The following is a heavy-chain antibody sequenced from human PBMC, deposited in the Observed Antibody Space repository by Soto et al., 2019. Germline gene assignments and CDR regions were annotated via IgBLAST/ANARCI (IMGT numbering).Heavy chain of an antibody. V-gene: IGHV3-7*05. D-gene: IGHD3-3*01. CDR3: ATSVLRFLEWTHRGFDY. Sequence: GSLRLSCAASGFTFSSYWMSWVRQAPGKGLEWVANIKQDGSEKYYVDSVKGRFTISRDNAKNSLYLQMNSLRAEDTAVYYCATSVLRFLEWTHRGFDYWGQGTLVTVSP. J-gene: IGHJ4*02. CDR1: GFTFSSYW. CDR2: IKQDGSEK.